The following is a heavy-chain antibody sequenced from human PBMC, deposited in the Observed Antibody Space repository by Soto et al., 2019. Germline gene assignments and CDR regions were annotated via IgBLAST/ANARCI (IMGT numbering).Heavy chain of an antibody. CDR1: GFTFSRFA. D-gene: IGHD1-1*01. J-gene: IGHJ4*02. V-gene: IGHV3-23*01. Sequence: EVHLLESGGGLVQPGGSLRLPCAASGFTFSRFAMSWVRQTPEKGLEWVSGINERGDATYYADSVRGRFTISRDNSKNTLYLQMDSLRAEDTAVYYCAKESEETGIPFFDYWGQGTLVTVSS. CDR2: INERGDAT. CDR3: AKESEETGIPFFDY.